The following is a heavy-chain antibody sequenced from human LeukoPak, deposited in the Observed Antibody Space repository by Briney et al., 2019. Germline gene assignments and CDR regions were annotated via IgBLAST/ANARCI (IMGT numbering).Heavy chain of an antibody. CDR3: ASAGYSSSFDY. CDR1: GFTFSSPA. V-gene: IGHV3-23*01. CDR2: ITPSGDGT. D-gene: IGHD6-13*01. J-gene: IGHJ4*02. Sequence: GGSLRLSCAASGFTFSSPAMSWVRQAPGKGLEWVSSITPSGDGTYYAASVKGRFTISRDNSKNTLYLQMNSLRAEDTAVYYCASAGYSSSFDYWGQGTLVTVSS.